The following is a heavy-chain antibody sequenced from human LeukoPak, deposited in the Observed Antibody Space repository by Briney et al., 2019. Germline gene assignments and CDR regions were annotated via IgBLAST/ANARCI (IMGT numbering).Heavy chain of an antibody. J-gene: IGHJ4*02. D-gene: IGHD4-23*01. CDR1: GGSISSGDYY. CDR2: IYYSGST. V-gene: IGHV4-30-4*01. Sequence: SQTLSLTCTVSGGSISSGDYYWSWIRQPPGKGLEWIGYIYYSGSTYYNPSLKSRVTISVDTSKNQFSLKLSSVTAADTAVYYCARERDDYGGQRYFDYWGQGTLVTVSS. CDR3: ARERDDYGGQRYFDY.